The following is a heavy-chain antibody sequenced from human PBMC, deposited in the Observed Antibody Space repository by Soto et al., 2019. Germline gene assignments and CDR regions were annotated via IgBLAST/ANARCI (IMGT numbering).Heavy chain of an antibody. CDR2: IWYDGSNK. J-gene: IGHJ4*02. Sequence: QVQLVESGGGVVQPGRSLRLSCAASGFTFSSYGMHWVRQAPGKGLEWVAVIWYDGSNKYYADSVKGRFTISRDNSKNTLYLQMNSLRAEDTAVYYCARGRVVVAATLPAGVGYFDYWGQGTLVTVSS. D-gene: IGHD2-15*01. CDR3: ARGRVVVAATLPAGVGYFDY. CDR1: GFTFSSYG. V-gene: IGHV3-33*01.